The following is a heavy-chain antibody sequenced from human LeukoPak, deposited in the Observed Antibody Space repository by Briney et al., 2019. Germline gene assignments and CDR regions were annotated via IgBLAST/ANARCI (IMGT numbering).Heavy chain of an antibody. D-gene: IGHD2-15*01. V-gene: IGHV1-46*01. CDR3: ARSGQFDY. CDR1: GYTFTSYY. J-gene: IGHJ4*02. CDR2: INPSGGSA. Sequence: ASVKVSCKASGYTFTSYYIHWVRQAPGQGLEWMGIINPSGGSATYAQKFQGRVTTTRDTSTSTVYMELSSLRSEDTAVYYCARSGQFDYWGQGTLVTVSS.